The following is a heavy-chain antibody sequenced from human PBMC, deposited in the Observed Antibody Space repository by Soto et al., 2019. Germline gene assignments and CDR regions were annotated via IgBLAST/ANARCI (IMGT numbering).Heavy chain of an antibody. CDR1: RFTFSSYG. V-gene: IGHV3-33*08. D-gene: IGHD6-13*01. Sequence: QVQLVESGGGVVQPGRSLRLSCAASRFTFSSYGIHWVRQAPGKGLEWVAVISFDGGNRYYADSVKGRFTISRDNAKNSLYLQMNSLRAEDTAVYYCARAYSSSWFGLFDYWGQGTLVTVSS. CDR3: ARAYSSSWFGLFDY. CDR2: ISFDGGNR. J-gene: IGHJ4*02.